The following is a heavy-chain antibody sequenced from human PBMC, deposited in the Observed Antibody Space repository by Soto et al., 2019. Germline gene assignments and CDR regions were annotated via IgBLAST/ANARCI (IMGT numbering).Heavy chain of an antibody. CDR1: GFTFSSYS. D-gene: IGHD1-26*01. V-gene: IGHV3-21*01. CDR2: ISSSSSYI. J-gene: IGHJ3*02. CDR3: ARGELAVGNAFDI. Sequence: GGSLRLSCAASGFTFSSYSMNWVRQAPGKGLEWVSSISSSSSYIYYADSVKGRFTISRDNAKNSLYLQMNSLRAEDTAVYYCARGELAVGNAFDIWGQGTMVTVSS.